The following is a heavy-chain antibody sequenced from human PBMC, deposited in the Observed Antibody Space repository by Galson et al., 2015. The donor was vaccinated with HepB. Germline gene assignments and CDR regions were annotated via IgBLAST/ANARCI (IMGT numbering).Heavy chain of an antibody. Sequence: SVKVSCKVSGYTLTELSMHWVRQAPGKGLEWMGGFDPEDGETIYAQKFQGRVTMTEDTSTDTAYMELSSLRSEDTAVYYCATEAILGRWFDPWGQGTLVTVSS. J-gene: IGHJ5*02. V-gene: IGHV1-24*01. CDR1: GYTLTELS. CDR2: FDPEDGET. CDR3: ATEAILGRWFDP.